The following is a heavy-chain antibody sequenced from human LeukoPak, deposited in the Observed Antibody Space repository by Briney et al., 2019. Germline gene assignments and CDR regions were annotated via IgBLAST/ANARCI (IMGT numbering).Heavy chain of an antibody. CDR3: ARSTRNRLYNWFDP. CDR1: GFSSSSYW. V-gene: IGHV3-7*01. Sequence: GGSLRLSCAVSGFSSSSYWMNWVRQAPGKGLEWVANIKQDGSEKYYVDSVKGRFTISRDNAKNSLYLQMNNLRAEDTAVYYCARSTRNRLYNWFDPWGQGTLVTVSS. D-gene: IGHD5/OR15-5a*01. J-gene: IGHJ5*02. CDR2: IKQDGSEK.